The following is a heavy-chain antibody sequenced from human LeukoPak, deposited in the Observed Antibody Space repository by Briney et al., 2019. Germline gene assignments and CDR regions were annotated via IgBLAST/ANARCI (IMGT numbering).Heavy chain of an antibody. CDR3: ARHYGGYSYGYGLLYYYGMDV. CDR2: ICYSGST. CDR1: GGSISSYY. J-gene: IGHJ6*02. Sequence: PSETLSLTCTVSGGSISSYYWSWIRQPPGKGLEWIGYICYSGSTNYHPSLKSRVTISVDTSKNQFSLKLSSVTAADTAVYYCARHYGGYSYGYGLLYYYGMDVWGQGTTVTVSS. V-gene: IGHV4-59*08. D-gene: IGHD5-18*01.